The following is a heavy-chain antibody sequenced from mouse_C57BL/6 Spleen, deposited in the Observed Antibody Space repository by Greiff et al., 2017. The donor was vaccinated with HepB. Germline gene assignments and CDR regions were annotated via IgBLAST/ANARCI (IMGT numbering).Heavy chain of an antibody. J-gene: IGHJ1*03. CDR3: ARWGTIETTHINWYFDV. CDR1: GYTFTSYW. CDR2: IHPNSGST. Sequence: QVQLQQPGAELVKPGASVKLSCKASGYTFTSYWMHWVKQRPGQGLEWIGMIHPNSGSTNYNEKFKSKATLTVDKSCSTAYRQLSSLTSEDSAVYYCARWGTIETTHINWYFDVWGTGTTVTVSS. V-gene: IGHV1-64*01. D-gene: IGHD2-5*01.